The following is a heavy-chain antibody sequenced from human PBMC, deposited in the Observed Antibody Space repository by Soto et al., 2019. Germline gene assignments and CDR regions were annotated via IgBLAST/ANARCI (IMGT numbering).Heavy chain of an antibody. CDR1: GGSFSGYY. V-gene: IGHV4-34*01. D-gene: IGHD3-9*01. CDR2: INHSGST. J-gene: IGHJ5*02. Sequence: SETLSLTCAVYGGSFSGYYWSWIRQPPGKGLEWIGEINHSGSTNYNPSLKSRVTISVDTSKNQFSLKLSSVTAADTAVYYCARGVVGYDMEYQSEVHPTGRRNWFDPWGQGTLVTVSS. CDR3: ARGVVGYDMEYQSEVHPTGRRNWFDP.